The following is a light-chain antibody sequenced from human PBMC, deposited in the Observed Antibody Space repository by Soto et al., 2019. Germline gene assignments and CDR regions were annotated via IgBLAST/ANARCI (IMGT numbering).Light chain of an antibody. CDR1: QSISSF. CDR3: QQSYSPPPIT. Sequence: DIQMTQSPSSLSASVGDRVTITCRASQSISSFLNWYQQKPGTAPKLLIYAASSLQSGVPSRFSGGGSGTDFSLTISSLQPEDFATYYCQQSYSPPPITFGQGTRLEIK. V-gene: IGKV1-39*01. CDR2: AAS. J-gene: IGKJ5*01.